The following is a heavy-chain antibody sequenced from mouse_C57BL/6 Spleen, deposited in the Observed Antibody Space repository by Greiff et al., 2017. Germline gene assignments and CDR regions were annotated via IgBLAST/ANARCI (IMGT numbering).Heavy chain of an antibody. J-gene: IGHJ2*01. D-gene: IGHD1-1*01. Sequence: EVQLQQSVAELVRPGASVKLSCTASGFNIKNTYMHWVKQRPEQGLEWIGRIDPANGNTKYAPKFQGKATITADTSSNTAYLQLSSLTSEDTAIYYCASPQDYYGSSFTGFDYWGQGTTLTVSS. CDR1: GFNIKNTY. CDR2: IDPANGNT. V-gene: IGHV14-3*01. CDR3: ASPQDYYGSSFTGFDY.